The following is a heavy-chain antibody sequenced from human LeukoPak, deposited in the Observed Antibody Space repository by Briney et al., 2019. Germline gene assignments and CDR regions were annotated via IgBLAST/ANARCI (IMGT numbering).Heavy chain of an antibody. CDR2: ISGGGDIT. CDR1: GFTFSDYY. J-gene: IGHJ4*02. Sequence: GGSLRLSCAASGFTFSDYYIHWVRQAPGKGLEWVSAISGGGDITYYADSVTGRFTISRDNSKDTLFLQMHSLRPGDTAVYYCVREDTPATANYWGQGTLVTISS. D-gene: IGHD2-21*02. CDR3: VREDTPATANY. V-gene: IGHV3-23*01.